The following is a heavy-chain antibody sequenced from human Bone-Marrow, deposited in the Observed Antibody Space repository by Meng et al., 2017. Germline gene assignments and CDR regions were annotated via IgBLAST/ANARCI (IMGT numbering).Heavy chain of an antibody. V-gene: IGHV3-30*04. J-gene: IGHJ4*02. CDR3: ARGFSGWLGMDYFDY. D-gene: IGHD6-19*01. Sequence: GGSLRLSCAASGFSFSRYAMHWVRQVPGKGLEWVAVISYDGSNKYYADSVKGRFTISRDNSKNTLYLQMNSLRAEDTAVYYCARGFSGWLGMDYFDYWGQGTLVTVSS. CDR1: GFSFSRYA. CDR2: ISYDGSNK.